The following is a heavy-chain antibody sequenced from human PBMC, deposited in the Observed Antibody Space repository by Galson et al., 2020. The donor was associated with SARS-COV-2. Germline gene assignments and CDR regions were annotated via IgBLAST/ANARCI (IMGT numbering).Heavy chain of an antibody. D-gene: IGHD6-13*01. CDR2: ISAYNGNT. CDR3: ARGSVYSSTWSYPRGVYYYYMDV. Sequence: SVKVSCKASGYTLTNHDIAWVRQAPGQGLEWMGWISAYNGNTKYAQKLQGRVAMTTDTSTSTAYMELRSLRSDDTAVYFCARGSVYSSTWSYPRGVYYYYMDVWGKGTTVTVSS. CDR1: GYTLTNHD. J-gene: IGHJ6*03. V-gene: IGHV1-18*01.